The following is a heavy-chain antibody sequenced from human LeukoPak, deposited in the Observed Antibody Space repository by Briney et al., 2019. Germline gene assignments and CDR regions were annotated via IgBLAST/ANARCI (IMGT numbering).Heavy chain of an antibody. CDR1: GGSISSGGYY. V-gene: IGHV4-30-2*01. CDR3: ARGGSGSYPKPIDY. CDR2: IYHSGST. Sequence: SETLSLTCTVSGGSISSGGYYWSWIRQPPGKGLEWIGYIYHSGSTYYNPSLKSRVTISVDTSKNQFSLKLSSVTAADTAVYYCARGGSGSYPKPIDYWGQGTLVTVSS. D-gene: IGHD3-10*01. J-gene: IGHJ4*02.